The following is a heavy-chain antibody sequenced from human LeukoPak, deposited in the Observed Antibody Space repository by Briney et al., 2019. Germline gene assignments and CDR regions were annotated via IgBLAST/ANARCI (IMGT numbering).Heavy chain of an antibody. CDR1: GGSISSSSYY. V-gene: IGHV4-39*01. D-gene: IGHD6-19*01. CDR2: IYYSGST. J-gene: IGHJ4*02. CDR3: ARHGPGWYYFDY. Sequence: PSETLSLTCTVFGGSISSSSYYWGWIRQPPGKGLEWIGSIYYSGSTYYNPSLKSRVTISVDTSKNQFSLKLSSVTAADTAVYYCARHGPGWYYFDYWGQGTLVTVSS.